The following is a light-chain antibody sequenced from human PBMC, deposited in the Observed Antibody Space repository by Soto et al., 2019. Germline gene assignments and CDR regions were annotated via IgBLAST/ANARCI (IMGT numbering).Light chain of an antibody. CDR1: QSVSSF. J-gene: IGKJ1*01. V-gene: IGKV3-11*01. Sequence: EIVLTQSPATLSLSPGERATLSCRASQSVSSFLAWYQQKPGQAPRLLIYDASNRATGIPARFSGSGSGTDFPLTISSQEPEDFAVYYCQQRSSWWTFGQGTKVEIK. CDR3: QQRSSWWT. CDR2: DAS.